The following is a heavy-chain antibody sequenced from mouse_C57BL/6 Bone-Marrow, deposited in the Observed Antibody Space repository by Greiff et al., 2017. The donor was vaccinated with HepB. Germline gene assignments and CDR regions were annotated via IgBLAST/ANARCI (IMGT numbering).Heavy chain of an antibody. CDR3: ARSSYYGSSYEFAY. D-gene: IGHD1-1*01. V-gene: IGHV1-4*01. CDR1: GYTFTSYT. CDR2: INPSSGYT. Sequence: LQESGAELARPGASVKMSCKASGYTFTSYTMHWVKQRPGQGLEWIGYINPSSGYTKYNQKFKDKATLTADKSSSTAYMQLSSLTSEDSAVYYCARSSYYGSSYEFAYWGQGTLVTVSA. J-gene: IGHJ3*01.